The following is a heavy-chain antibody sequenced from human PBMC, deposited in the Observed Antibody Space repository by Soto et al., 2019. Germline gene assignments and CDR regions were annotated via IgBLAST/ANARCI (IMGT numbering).Heavy chain of an antibody. J-gene: IGHJ1*01. D-gene: IGHD6-13*01. Sequence: SVKVSCKASGGTFSSYAISWVRQAPGQGLEWMGGIIPIFGTANYAQKFQGRVTITADESTSTAYMELSSLRSEDTAVYYCARDGRYSSSWYYFQHWGQGTLVTVSS. CDR1: GGTFSSYA. CDR2: IIPIFGTA. V-gene: IGHV1-69*13. CDR3: ARDGRYSSSWYYFQH.